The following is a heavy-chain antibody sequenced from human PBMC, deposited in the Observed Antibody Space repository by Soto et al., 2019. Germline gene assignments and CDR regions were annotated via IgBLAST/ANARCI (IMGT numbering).Heavy chain of an antibody. D-gene: IGHD5-18*01. CDR2: IYYSGST. CDR1: GRFISSGGYY. V-gene: IGHV4-31*03. Sequence: QVQLQESGPGLLKPSQTLSLTCTVSGRFISSGGYYWNWIRQHPGKGLEWIGYIYYSGSTHYNPSLQSRVTISVYMSKNQFSLKLRSVTAADTGMYYCARAGDTALVIDYGLDVWGQGTTVTVSS. CDR3: ARAGDTALVIDYGLDV. J-gene: IGHJ6*02.